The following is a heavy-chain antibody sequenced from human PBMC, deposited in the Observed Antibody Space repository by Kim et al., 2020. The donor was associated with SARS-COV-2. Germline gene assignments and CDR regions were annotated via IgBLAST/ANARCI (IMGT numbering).Heavy chain of an antibody. CDR3: ATTLLLGYCSGGSCSLDY. Sequence: KGRFTISRDNSKNTLYLQMNSLRAEDTAVYYCATTLLLGYCSGGSCSLDYWGQGTLVTVSS. D-gene: IGHD2-15*01. V-gene: IGHV3-66*01. J-gene: IGHJ4*02.